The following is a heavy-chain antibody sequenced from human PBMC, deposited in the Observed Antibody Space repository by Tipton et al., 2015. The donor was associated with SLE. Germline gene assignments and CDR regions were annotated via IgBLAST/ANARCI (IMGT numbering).Heavy chain of an antibody. D-gene: IGHD5-18*01. CDR1: GFTFSSYS. Sequence: LRLSCAASGFTFSSYSMNWVRQAPGKGLEWIGSIYYSGSTYYNPSLKSRVTISVDTSKNQFSLKLSSVTAADTAVYYCARARLGRGYSYGYGAFDIWGQGTMLSGSS. V-gene: IGHV4-39*07. CDR3: ARARLGRGYSYGYGAFDI. CDR2: IYYSGST. J-gene: IGHJ3*02.